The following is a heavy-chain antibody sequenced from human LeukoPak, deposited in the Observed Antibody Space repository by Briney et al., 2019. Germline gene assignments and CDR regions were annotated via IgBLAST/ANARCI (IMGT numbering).Heavy chain of an antibody. CDR3: AKDSHSSTWYYFDY. Sequence: QSGRSLRLSCAASGFTFSAYGMHWVRQAPGKGLEWVSAISGSGGSSFYADSVKGRFTISRDNSKNTLYLQMNSLRAEDTAVYYCAKDSHSSTWYYFDYWGQGTLVTVSS. D-gene: IGHD6-13*01. CDR2: ISGSGGSS. J-gene: IGHJ4*02. CDR1: GFTFSAYG. V-gene: IGHV3-23*01.